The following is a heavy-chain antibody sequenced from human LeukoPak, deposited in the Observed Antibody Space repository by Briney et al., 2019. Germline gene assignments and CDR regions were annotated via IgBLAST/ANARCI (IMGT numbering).Heavy chain of an antibody. CDR1: GFTFSSYA. D-gene: IGHD3-22*01. CDR3: AKEYYDSSGYYYAGAFDI. Sequence: GGSLRLSCAASGFTFSSYAMSWVRQAPGKGLEWVSAISGSGGSTYYADSVKGRFIISRDNSKNTLYLQMNSLRAEDTAVYYCAKEYYDSSGYYYAGAFDIWGQGTMVTVSS. J-gene: IGHJ3*02. V-gene: IGHV3-23*01. CDR2: ISGSGGST.